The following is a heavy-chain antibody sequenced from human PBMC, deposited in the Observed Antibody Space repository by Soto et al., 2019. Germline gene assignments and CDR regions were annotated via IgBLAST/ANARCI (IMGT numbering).Heavy chain of an antibody. CDR1: GGYVTSYY. CDR2: IYHTGRG. CDR3: ARAMIGNGGRGWFDP. J-gene: IGHJ5*02. D-gene: IGHD2-8*01. Sequence: QVQLRESGPGLVKPSETLSLTCNLSGGYVTSYYWSWLRQTPGKGLEWLGYIYHTGRGEYNPSLECRVTFSADPPKNQFSLTLRSVTVADTAVYYCARAMIGNGGRGWFDPWGQGIFVTVSS. V-gene: IGHV4-59*02.